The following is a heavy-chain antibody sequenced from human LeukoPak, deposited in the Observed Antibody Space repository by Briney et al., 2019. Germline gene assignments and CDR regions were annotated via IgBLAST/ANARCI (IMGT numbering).Heavy chain of an antibody. CDR1: SESFSGYF. CDR2: INYSGST. D-gene: IGHD3-22*01. Sequence: SETLSLTCAIYSESFSGYFWSWIRQPPGKGLEWIGEINYSGSTNYNPSLKSRVTISVDTSKNQFSLKLSSVTAADTAVYYCARDPGLNYYDATYYFDYWGQGTLVTVSS. CDR3: ARDPGLNYYDATYYFDY. J-gene: IGHJ4*02. V-gene: IGHV4-34*01.